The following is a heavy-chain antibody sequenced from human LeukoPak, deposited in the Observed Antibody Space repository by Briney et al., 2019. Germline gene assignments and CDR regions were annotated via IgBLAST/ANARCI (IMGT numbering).Heavy chain of an antibody. CDR2: INPSGGST. J-gene: IGHJ4*02. CDR3: ATARRRDYYDSSGYLNIDY. Sequence: ASVKVSCKASGYTFTSYYMHWVRQAPGQGLEWMGIINPSGGSTSYAQKFQGRVTMTRDTSTSTVYMELSSLRSEDTAVYYCATARRRDYYDSSGYLNIDYWGQGTLVTASS. D-gene: IGHD3-22*01. V-gene: IGHV1-46*01. CDR1: GYTFTSYY.